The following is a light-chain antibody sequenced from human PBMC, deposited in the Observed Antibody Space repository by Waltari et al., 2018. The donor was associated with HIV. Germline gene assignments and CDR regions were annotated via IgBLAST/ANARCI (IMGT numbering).Light chain of an antibody. CDR3: CSYAGTSTLM. J-gene: IGLJ3*02. CDR2: EVT. CDR1: SSDVGNYNL. V-gene: IGLV2-23*02. Sequence: QSALTQPASVSGSPGQSITISCTGTSSDVGNYNLVSWYQHHPGKAPTLLVSEVTKRPSGVSNRFSGSKSGNTASLTISGRQAEDEADYYCCSYAGTSTLMFGGGTKLTVL.